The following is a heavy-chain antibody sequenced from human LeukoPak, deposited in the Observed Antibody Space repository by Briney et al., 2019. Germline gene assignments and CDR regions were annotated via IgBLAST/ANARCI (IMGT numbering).Heavy chain of an antibody. CDR1: GFTFSSYA. J-gene: IGHJ4*02. Sequence: GGSLRLSCAASGFTFSSYAMHWVRQAPGKGLEWVAVISYDGSIKYYADSVKGRFTISRDNSKDTLSLQMNTLRLEDTGLYHCARETSGYWGQGTLVPVSS. CDR3: ARETSGY. CDR2: ISYDGSIK. V-gene: IGHV3-30-3*01.